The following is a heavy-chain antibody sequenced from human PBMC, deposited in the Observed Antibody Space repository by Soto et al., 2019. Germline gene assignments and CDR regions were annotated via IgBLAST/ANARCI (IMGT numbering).Heavy chain of an antibody. CDR1: GFTFSSYA. CDR2: ISGSGGST. J-gene: IGHJ4*02. V-gene: IGHV3-23*01. Sequence: PGGSLRLSCAASGFTFSSYAMSWIRQAPGKGLEWVSAISGSGGSTYYADSVKGRFTISRDNSKNTLYLQMNSLRAEDTAVYYCAKDDGYYYDSSGYSLWGQGTLVTVSS. D-gene: IGHD3-22*01. CDR3: AKDDGYYYDSSGYSL.